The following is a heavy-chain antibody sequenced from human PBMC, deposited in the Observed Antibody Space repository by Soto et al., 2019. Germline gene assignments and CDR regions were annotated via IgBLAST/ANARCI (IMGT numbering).Heavy chain of an antibody. Sequence: ASVKVSCKASGYTFTSYGISWVRQAPGQGLEWMGWISAYNGNTNYAQKLQGRVTMTTDTSTSTAYMELRSLRSDDTAVYYCARDRSTGIAVAGSWFDPWCQGTLVTVSS. CDR2: ISAYNGNT. J-gene: IGHJ5*02. D-gene: IGHD6-19*01. V-gene: IGHV1-18*01. CDR3: ARDRSTGIAVAGSWFDP. CDR1: GYTFTSYG.